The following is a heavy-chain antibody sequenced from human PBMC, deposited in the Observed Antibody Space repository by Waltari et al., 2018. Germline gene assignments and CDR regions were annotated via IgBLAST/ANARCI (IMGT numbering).Heavy chain of an antibody. D-gene: IGHD2-8*02. J-gene: IGHJ4*02. CDR1: GYTFTDYF. CDR3: ARGPNTGAFDY. V-gene: IGHV1-2*02. Sequence: QVQLVQSGAEVQKPGSSVQFSCKASGYTFTDYFIHCMRQVPGQGLEWMGWIDTRRRDTSDAQNLQGRVTMTRETSIGTIYMELSSLRSDDTAVYYCARGPNTGAFDYWGQGTLVTVSS. CDR2: IDTRRRDT.